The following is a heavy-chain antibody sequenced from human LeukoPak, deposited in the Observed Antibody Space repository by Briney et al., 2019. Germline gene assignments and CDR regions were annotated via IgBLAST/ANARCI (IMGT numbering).Heavy chain of an antibody. J-gene: IGHJ4*02. CDR2: ISYDGSNK. CDR3: ARGIVGATSNYFDY. Sequence: GRSLRLSCAASGFTFSSYGMHWVRQAPGKGLEWVAVISYDGSNKYYADSVKGRFTISRDNSKNTLYLQMNSLRAEDTAVYYCARGIVGATSNYFDYWGQGTLVTVSS. V-gene: IGHV3-30*03. D-gene: IGHD1-26*01. CDR1: GFTFSSYG.